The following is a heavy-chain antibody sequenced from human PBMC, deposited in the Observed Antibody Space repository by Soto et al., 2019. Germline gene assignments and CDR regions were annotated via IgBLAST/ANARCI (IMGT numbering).Heavy chain of an antibody. CDR1: GYSFTDYH. V-gene: IGHV1-2*04. CDR2: INPKSGGT. CDR3: ARGHSTDCSNGVCSFFYNHEMDV. Sequence: ASLKVSCKASGYSFTDYHIHWVRQAPGRGLEWLGRINPKSGGTSTAQKFQGWVTMTRDRSISTVYMELTRLRSDDTAVYFCARGHSTDCSNGVCSFFYNHEMDVWGQGTTVTGSS. D-gene: IGHD2-8*01. J-gene: IGHJ6*02.